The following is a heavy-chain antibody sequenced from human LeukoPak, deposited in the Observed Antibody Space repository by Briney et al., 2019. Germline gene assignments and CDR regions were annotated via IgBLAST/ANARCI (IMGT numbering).Heavy chain of an antibody. D-gene: IGHD1-7*01. J-gene: IGHJ4*02. V-gene: IGHV3-7*01. CDR3: ARGAPNWNYFNPPPIDY. Sequence: GGSLRLSCAASGFTFSSYWMSWVRQAPGKGLEWVANIKQDGSEKYYVDSVEGRFTISRDNAKNSLYLQMNSLRAEDTAVYYCARGAPNWNYFNPPPIDYWGQGTLVTVSS. CDR2: IKQDGSEK. CDR1: GFTFSSYW.